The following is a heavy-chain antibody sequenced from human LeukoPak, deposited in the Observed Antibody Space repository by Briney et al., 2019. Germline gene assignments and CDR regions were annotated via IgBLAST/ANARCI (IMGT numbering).Heavy chain of an antibody. Sequence: GGSLRLSCAASGFTFSSYSMNWVRQAPGKGLEWVSSISSSSSYIYYADSVKGRFTISRDNAKNSLYLQMNSLRAEDTAVYYCARGENFSPAAETHDYSDYWGQGTLVTVSS. CDR3: ARGENFSPAAETHDYSDY. CDR2: ISSSSSYI. D-gene: IGHD4-11*01. J-gene: IGHJ4*02. CDR1: GFTFSSYS. V-gene: IGHV3-21*01.